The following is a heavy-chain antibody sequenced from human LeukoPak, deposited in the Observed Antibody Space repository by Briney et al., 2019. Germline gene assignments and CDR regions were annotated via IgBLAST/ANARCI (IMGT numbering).Heavy chain of an antibody. D-gene: IGHD1-26*01. V-gene: IGHV5-51*01. CDR1: GYSFTSYW. CDR3: ARVLVGPTKGYYFDY. J-gene: IGHJ4*02. CDR2: IYPGDSDT. Sequence: GESLKISCQGSGYSFTSYWIGWVRQMPGKGLEWMGIIYPGDSDTRYSPSFQGQVTISADKSISTAYLQWSSLKASDTAMYYCARVLVGPTKGYYFDYWGQGTLVTVSS.